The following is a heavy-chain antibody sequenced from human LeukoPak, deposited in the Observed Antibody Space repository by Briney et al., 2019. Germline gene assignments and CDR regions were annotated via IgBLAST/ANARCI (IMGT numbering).Heavy chain of an antibody. CDR3: ARHVAGYCSSTSCPYYFDY. CDR2: IYYSGST. D-gene: IGHD2-2*01. Sequence: PSETLSLTCTVSGGSISSSSYYWGWIRQPPGKGLEWIGSIYYSGSTYYNASLKSRVTISVDNSKNQLSLKLSSVTAADTAVYYCARHVAGYCSSTSCPYYFDYWGQGNLVNVSS. CDR1: GGSISSSSYY. J-gene: IGHJ4*02. V-gene: IGHV4-39*01.